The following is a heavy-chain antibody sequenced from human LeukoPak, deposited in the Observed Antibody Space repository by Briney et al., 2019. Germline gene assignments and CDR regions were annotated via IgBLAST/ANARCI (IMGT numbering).Heavy chain of an antibody. Sequence: PSGTLTLTCAVSGGSISSSNWWNWVRQPPGKGLEWIGEIYHSGSTNYNPSLKSRVTISVDKSKNQFSLKLSSVTAADTAVYYCARTASLLWFGVGGGDYFDYWGQGTLVTVSS. CDR1: GGSISSSNW. V-gene: IGHV4-4*02. J-gene: IGHJ4*02. D-gene: IGHD3-10*01. CDR2: IYHSGST. CDR3: ARTASLLWFGVGGGDYFDY.